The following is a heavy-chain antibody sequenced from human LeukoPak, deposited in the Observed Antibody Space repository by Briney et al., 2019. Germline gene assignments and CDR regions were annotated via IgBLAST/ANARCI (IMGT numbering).Heavy chain of an antibody. J-gene: IGHJ6*02. CDR1: GGTFSSYT. D-gene: IGHD1-7*01. Sequence: SVKVSCKASGGTFSSYTISWVRQAPGQGLEWMGRIIPILGIANYAQKFQGRVTITADKSTSTAYMELSSLRSEDTAVYYCARENAGTTSPDYYYNYYGMDVWGQGITVTVSS. CDR3: ARENAGTTSPDYYYNYYGMDV. CDR2: IIPILGIA. V-gene: IGHV1-69*04.